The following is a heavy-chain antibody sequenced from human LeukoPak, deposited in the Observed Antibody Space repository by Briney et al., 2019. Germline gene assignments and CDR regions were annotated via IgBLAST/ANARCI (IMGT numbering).Heavy chain of an antibody. Sequence: ASVKVSCKASGYTFTSYGISWVRQAPGQGLERMGWISAYNGNTNYAQKLQGRVTMTTDTSTSTAYMELRSLRSDDTAVYYCARHLDEWELTPPLDWGQGTLVTVSS. CDR2: ISAYNGNT. J-gene: IGHJ4*02. CDR3: ARHLDEWELTPPLD. V-gene: IGHV1-18*01. CDR1: GYTFTSYG. D-gene: IGHD1-26*01.